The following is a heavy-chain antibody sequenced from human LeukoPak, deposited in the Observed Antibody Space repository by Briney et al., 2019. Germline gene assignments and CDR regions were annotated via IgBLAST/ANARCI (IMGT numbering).Heavy chain of an antibody. CDR2: INHSGST. CDR1: GGSFSGYY. J-gene: IGHJ1*01. Sequence: SETLSLTCAVYGGSFSGYYWSWIRQPPGKGLEWIGEINHSGSTNYNPSLKSRVTISVDTSKNQFSLKLTSVTAADTAVYYCARGYSSSWYEYFQHWGQGTPVTVSS. D-gene: IGHD6-13*01. CDR3: ARGYSSSWYEYFQH. V-gene: IGHV4-34*01.